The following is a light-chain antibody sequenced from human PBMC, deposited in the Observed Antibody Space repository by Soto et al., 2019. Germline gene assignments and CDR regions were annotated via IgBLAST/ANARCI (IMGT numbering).Light chain of an antibody. Sequence: EIVLTQSPATLSLSPGERATLSCRVSQSVSSYLAWYQQKHGQAPRLLLYDASNRATGIPARFSGSGSGTAFTLTISSLEPEDFAVYYCQQRSNWPLTFGGGTKVEI. J-gene: IGKJ4*01. V-gene: IGKV3-11*01. CDR2: DAS. CDR3: QQRSNWPLT. CDR1: QSVSSY.